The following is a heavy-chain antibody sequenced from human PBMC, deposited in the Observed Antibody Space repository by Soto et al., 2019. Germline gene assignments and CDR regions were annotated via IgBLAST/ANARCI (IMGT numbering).Heavy chain of an antibody. CDR1: GFTFDDYA. CDR3: AKVSAESYYYYGMDV. Sequence: VRLSCAASGFTFDDYAMHWVRQAPGKGLEWVSGISWNSGSIGYADSVKGRFTISRDNAKNSLYLQMNSLRAEDTALYYCAKVSAESYYYYGMDVWGQGTTVTVSS. V-gene: IGHV3-9*01. CDR2: ISWNSGSI. J-gene: IGHJ6*02.